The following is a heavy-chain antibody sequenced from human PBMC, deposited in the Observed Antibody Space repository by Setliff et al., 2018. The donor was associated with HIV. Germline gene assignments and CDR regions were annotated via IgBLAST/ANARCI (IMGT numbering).Heavy chain of an antibody. CDR3: ARPRGYFDY. CDR1: GYTFINYY. CDR2: LNPSGGST. J-gene: IGHJ4*02. V-gene: IGHV1-46*01. Sequence: GASVKVSCKASGYTFINYYIHWVRQVPGQGLEWMGILNPSGGSTTYALKFQGRVTMTTDTSTSTAYMELRSLRSDDTAVYYCARPRGYFDYWGQGTLVTVS.